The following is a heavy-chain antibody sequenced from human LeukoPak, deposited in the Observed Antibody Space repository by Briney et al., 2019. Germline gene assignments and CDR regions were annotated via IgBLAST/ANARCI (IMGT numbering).Heavy chain of an antibody. CDR2: INYSGST. J-gene: IGHJ4*02. CDR3: VREHSSSADY. CDR1: GGSVSSSSHY. V-gene: IGHV4-39*07. D-gene: IGHD6-6*01. Sequence: PSETLSLTCIVSGGSVSSSSHYWAWIRQPPGKGLEWIGSINYSGSTYYNPSLKSRTTISVDTSKNQFSLKLSSVTAADTAVYYCVREHSSSADYWGQGTLVTVSS.